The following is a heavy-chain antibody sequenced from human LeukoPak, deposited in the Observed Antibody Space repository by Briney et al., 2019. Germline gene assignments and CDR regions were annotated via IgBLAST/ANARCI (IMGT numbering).Heavy chain of an antibody. CDR2: IRYDGSIK. CDR3: AKGDTIFGVVISDY. CDR1: GFTFTRYG. Sequence: GGSLRLSCVASGFTFTRYGMYWVRQVPGKGLEWVTFIRYDGSIKYYADSVKGRFTISRDNSKNTLYLQMNSLRPEDTAVYYCAKGDTIFGVVISDYWGQGTLVTVSS. J-gene: IGHJ4*02. D-gene: IGHD3-3*01. V-gene: IGHV3-30*02.